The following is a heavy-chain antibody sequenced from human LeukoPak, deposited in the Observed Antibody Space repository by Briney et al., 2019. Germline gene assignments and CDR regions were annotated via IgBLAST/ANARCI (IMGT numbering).Heavy chain of an antibody. V-gene: IGHV4-39*07. CDR1: GGSISSSSYY. CDR3: ARGYGYSYGTGRFDY. D-gene: IGHD5-18*01. CDR2: INHSGST. J-gene: IGHJ4*02. Sequence: PSETLSLTCTVSGGSISSSSYYWGWIRQPPGKGLEWIGEINHSGSTNYNPSLKSRVTISVDTSKNQFSLKLSSVTAADTAVYYCARGYGYSYGTGRFDYWGQGALVTVSS.